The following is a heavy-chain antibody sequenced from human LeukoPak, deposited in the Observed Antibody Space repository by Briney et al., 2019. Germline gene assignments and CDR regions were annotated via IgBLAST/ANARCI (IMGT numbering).Heavy chain of an antibody. V-gene: IGHV3-23*01. Sequence: PGGSLRLSCAASGFIFSTYSMRWVRQAPGKGLEWVSTLSGSSSLIYYAHSVRRLFPISRDHSKNTVYLQMDGLRPDDAARYYCAKSAKTTAVAGWDSWGQGTLVTASS. J-gene: IGHJ4*02. CDR2: LSGSSSLI. CDR3: AKSAKTTAVAGWDS. CDR1: GFIFSTYS. D-gene: IGHD6-19*01.